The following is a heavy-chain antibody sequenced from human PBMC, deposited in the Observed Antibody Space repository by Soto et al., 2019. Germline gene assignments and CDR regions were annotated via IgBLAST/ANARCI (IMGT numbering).Heavy chain of an antibody. CDR2: MNPRSGDT. CDR3: GRDAVGTTHLGWFDP. CDR1: GYTFIGYY. V-gene: IGHV1-2*02. Sequence: GASVKESCKTAGYTFIGYYMHWVRQAPAQGLEWMGWMNPRSGDTNYAQKFQGRVTMTRDASFTTAYMELRRLRSDDTAVYFGGRDAVGTTHLGWFDPWGQGTLVTVSS. D-gene: IGHD1-26*01. J-gene: IGHJ5*02.